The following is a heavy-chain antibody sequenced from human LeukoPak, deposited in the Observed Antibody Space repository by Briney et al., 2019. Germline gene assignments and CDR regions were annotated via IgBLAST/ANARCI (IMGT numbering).Heavy chain of an antibody. Sequence: GGSLRLPCAASGFTFSSYAMHWVRQAPGKGLEWVAVISYDGSNKYYADSVKGRFTISRDNSKNTLYLQMNSLRAEDTAVYYCARAMNYYDSSGMGYWGQGTLVTVSS. V-gene: IGHV3-30*01. CDR2: ISYDGSNK. D-gene: IGHD3-22*01. CDR3: ARAMNYYDSSGMGY. J-gene: IGHJ4*02. CDR1: GFTFSSYA.